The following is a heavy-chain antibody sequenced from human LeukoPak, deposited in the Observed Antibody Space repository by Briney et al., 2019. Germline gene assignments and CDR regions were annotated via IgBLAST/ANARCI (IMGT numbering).Heavy chain of an antibody. CDR2: INPNSGDT. Sequence: ASVKVSCKASGYTFTGYYMHWVRQAPGQGLEWMGWINPNSGDTTCAQKFQGRVTMTRDTSISTAYMDLSSLTSDDTAVYFCARDIWWLRFRGVNFDYRGQGTLVTVSS. V-gene: IGHV1-2*02. CDR3: ARDIWWLRFRGVNFDY. CDR1: GYTFTGYY. D-gene: IGHD5-12*01. J-gene: IGHJ4*02.